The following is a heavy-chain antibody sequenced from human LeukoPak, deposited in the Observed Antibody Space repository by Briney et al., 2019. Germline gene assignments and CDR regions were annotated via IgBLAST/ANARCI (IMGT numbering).Heavy chain of an antibody. CDR2: INHSGST. CDR3: ARGEYSSSSVWFDP. Sequence: KPSETLSLTCAVYGGSFSGYYWSWIRQPPGKGLEWIGEINHSGSTNYNPSLKSRVTISVDTSKNQFSLKLSSVTAADTAVYYCARGEYSSSSVWFDPWGQGTLVTVSS. J-gene: IGHJ5*02. V-gene: IGHV4-34*01. CDR1: GGSFSGYY. D-gene: IGHD6-6*01.